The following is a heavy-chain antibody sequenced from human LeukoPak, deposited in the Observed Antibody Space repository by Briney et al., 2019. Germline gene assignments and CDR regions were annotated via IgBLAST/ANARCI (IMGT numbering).Heavy chain of an antibody. J-gene: IGHJ4*02. V-gene: IGHV4-39*07. CDR3: ASAPIAAAGTGNFDY. CDR2: IYYSGST. CDR1: GGSISSSSYY. Sequence: SETPSLTCTVSGGSISSSSYYWGWIRQPPGKGLEWIGSIYYSGSTYYNPSLKSRVTISVDTSKNQFSLKLSSVTAADTAVYYCASAPIAAAGTGNFDYWGQGTLVTVPS. D-gene: IGHD6-13*01.